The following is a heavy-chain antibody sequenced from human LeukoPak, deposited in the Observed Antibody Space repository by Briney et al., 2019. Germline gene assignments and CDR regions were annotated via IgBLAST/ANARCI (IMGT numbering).Heavy chain of an antibody. D-gene: IGHD3-10*01. V-gene: IGHV4-34*01. CDR3: ARGSLASRGSGSYLTFDY. CDR1: GGSISSYY. CDR2: INHSGST. Sequence: SETLSLTCTVSGGSISSYYWSWIRQPPGKGLEWIGEINHSGSTNYNPSLKSRVTISVDTSKNQFSLKLSSVTAADTAVYYCARGSLASRGSGSYLTFDYWGQGTLVTVSS. J-gene: IGHJ4*02.